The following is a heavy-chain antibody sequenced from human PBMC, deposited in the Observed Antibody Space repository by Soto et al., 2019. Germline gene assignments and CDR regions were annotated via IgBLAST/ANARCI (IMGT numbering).Heavy chain of an antibody. CDR1: GFTFSSYA. J-gene: IGHJ6*04. Sequence: EVQLLESGGGLVQPGGSLRLSCAASGFTFSSYAMSWVRQAPGKGLEWVSAISGSGGSTYYVDSVKGRFTISRDNSKNTLYLQMNSLRAEDTAVYYCAKDRATRFSIVVVVAAADVWGKGTTVTVSS. V-gene: IGHV3-23*01. D-gene: IGHD2-15*01. CDR2: ISGSGGST. CDR3: AKDRATRFSIVVVVAAADV.